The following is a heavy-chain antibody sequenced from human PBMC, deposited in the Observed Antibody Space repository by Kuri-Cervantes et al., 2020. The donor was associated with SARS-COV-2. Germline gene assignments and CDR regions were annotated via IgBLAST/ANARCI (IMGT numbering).Heavy chain of an antibody. J-gene: IGHJ1*01. D-gene: IGHD6-13*01. CDR1: GFTLTNHA. V-gene: IGHV3-23*01. Sequence: GESLKISCAVSGFTLTNHAMSWVRLAPGKGLEWVSIISDTGDRTFYADSVEGRFTISRDNFKNTLSLQMNSLRAEDTALYYCIATPGNVGYFQDWGQGTLVTVSS. CDR3: IATPGNVGYFQD. CDR2: ISDTGDRT.